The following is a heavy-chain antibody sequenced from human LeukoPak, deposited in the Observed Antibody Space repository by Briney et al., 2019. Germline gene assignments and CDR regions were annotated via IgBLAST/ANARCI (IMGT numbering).Heavy chain of an antibody. Sequence: GGSLRLSCAASGFTFTSYSMSWVRQAPGKGLEWVSGTSDRGDYTYYADSVRGRFTISRDNSKNTLYLQMNSLRAEDTALYFCAKKAQYNGNYPLDYWGQGTLVTVSS. D-gene: IGHD1-26*01. CDR3: AKKAQYNGNYPLDY. J-gene: IGHJ4*02. CDR1: GFTFTSYS. V-gene: IGHV3-23*01. CDR2: TSDRGDYT.